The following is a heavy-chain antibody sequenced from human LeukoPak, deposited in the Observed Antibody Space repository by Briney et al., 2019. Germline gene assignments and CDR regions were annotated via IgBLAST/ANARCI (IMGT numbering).Heavy chain of an antibody. CDR1: GFTFSSYV. CDR2: ISGSGGTT. V-gene: IGHV3-23*01. D-gene: IGHD3-10*01. Sequence: PGGSLRLSCAASGFTFSSYVMSWVRQAPGKGLEWVSGISGSGGTTYNADSVKGRFTISRDNSKNTLYLQMNSLRAEDTAVYYCAKDSGILWFGELSFDYWGQGTLVTVSS. J-gene: IGHJ4*02. CDR3: AKDSGILWFGELSFDY.